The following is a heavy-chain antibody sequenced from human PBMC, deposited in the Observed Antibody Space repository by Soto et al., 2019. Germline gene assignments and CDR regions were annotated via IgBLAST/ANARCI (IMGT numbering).Heavy chain of an antibody. D-gene: IGHD3-10*01. V-gene: IGHV3-33*06. CDR3: AKGSDYQYDY. J-gene: IGHJ4*02. Sequence: GGSLRLSCAASGFTFSSYGMHWVRQAPGKGLEWVAVIWYDGSNKYYADSVKGRFTISRDNPKNTLYLQMNSLRAEDTAVYYCAKGSDYQYDYWGQGILVTVSS. CDR1: GFTFSSYG. CDR2: IWYDGSNK.